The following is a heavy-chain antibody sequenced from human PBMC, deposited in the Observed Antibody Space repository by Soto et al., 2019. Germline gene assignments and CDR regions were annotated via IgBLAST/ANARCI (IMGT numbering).Heavy chain of an antibody. J-gene: IGHJ4*02. CDR2: IIPIFGTA. Sequence: RASVKVSCKASGYTFSSYAISWVRQAPGQGLEWMGGIIPIFGTANYAQKLQGRVTITADESTSTAYMELSSLRSEDTAVYYCLPGSYRHSFDYWGQGTLVTVSS. CDR3: LPGSYRHSFDY. V-gene: IGHV1-69*13. D-gene: IGHD3-16*02. CDR1: GYTFSSYA.